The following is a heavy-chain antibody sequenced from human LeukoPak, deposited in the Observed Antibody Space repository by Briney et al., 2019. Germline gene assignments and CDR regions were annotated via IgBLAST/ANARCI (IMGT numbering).Heavy chain of an antibody. V-gene: IGHV4-4*07. CDR3: ARVQWLVLGYGMDV. CDR2: IYTSGST. CDR1: GGSISSYY. J-gene: IGHJ6*02. D-gene: IGHD6-19*01. Sequence: NPSETLSLTCTVSGGSISSYYWSWIRQPAGKGLEWIGRIYTSGSTNYNPSLKSRVTMSVDTSKNQFSLKLSSVTAADTAVYYCARVQWLVLGYGMDVWGQGTTVTVSS.